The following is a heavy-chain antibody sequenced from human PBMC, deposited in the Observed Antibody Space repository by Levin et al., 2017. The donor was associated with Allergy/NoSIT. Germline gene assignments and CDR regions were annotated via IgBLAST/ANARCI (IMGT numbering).Heavy chain of an antibody. V-gene: IGHV3-21*01. CDR3: ARDSSEYYYDGSTYYLRGLGMDG. Sequence: GGSLRLSCAASGFTFSSYTMNWVRQAPGQGLECVSSISSSSNYIFYADSVKGRFTISRDNAKNSLYLQMNSLRAEDTAVYYCARDSSEYYYDGSTYYLRGLGMDGWGQGTTVTVSS. J-gene: IGHJ6*02. D-gene: IGHD3-22*01. CDR2: ISSSSNYI. CDR1: GFTFSSYT.